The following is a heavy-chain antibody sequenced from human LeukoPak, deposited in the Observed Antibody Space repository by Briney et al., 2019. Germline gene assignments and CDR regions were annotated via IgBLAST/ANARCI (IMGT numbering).Heavy chain of an antibody. CDR1: GFTFSSYW. V-gene: IGHV3-74*01. Sequence: PGRSLRLSCAASGFTFSSYWMHWVRQAPGKGLVWVSRINSDGSSTSYADSVKGRFTISRDNAKNTLYLQMNSLRAEDTAVYYCARDPIAVAGHDAFDIWGQGTMVTVSS. J-gene: IGHJ3*02. CDR3: ARDPIAVAGHDAFDI. D-gene: IGHD6-19*01. CDR2: INSDGSST.